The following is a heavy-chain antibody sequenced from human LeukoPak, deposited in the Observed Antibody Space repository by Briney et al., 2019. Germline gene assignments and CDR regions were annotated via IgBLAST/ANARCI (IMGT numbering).Heavy chain of an antibody. V-gene: IGHV3-48*03. CDR1: EFNFSTYE. CDR2: ITSSGGTI. J-gene: IGHJ4*02. Sequence: GGSLRLSCAGSEFNFSTYEMNWVRQAPGKGLEWLSYITSSGGTIYYAESVKGRFTISRDNAKNSVYLQMNNLRAEDTAVYYCAREDYWGQGTLVTVSS. CDR3: AREDY.